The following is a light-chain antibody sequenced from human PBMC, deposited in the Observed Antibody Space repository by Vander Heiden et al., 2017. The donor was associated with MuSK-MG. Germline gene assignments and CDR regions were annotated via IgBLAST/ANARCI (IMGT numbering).Light chain of an antibody. Sequence: EIVLTQSPATLSWSPGERATLSCRASQSLGSYLVWFQQKPGQAPRLLIYDASNWATGIPPRFSGSGSGTDFTLTISGLEPEDFGVYYCQQRSSWPLTFGGGTKVEIK. CDR3: QQRSSWPLT. J-gene: IGKJ4*01. CDR1: QSLGSY. V-gene: IGKV3-11*01. CDR2: DAS.